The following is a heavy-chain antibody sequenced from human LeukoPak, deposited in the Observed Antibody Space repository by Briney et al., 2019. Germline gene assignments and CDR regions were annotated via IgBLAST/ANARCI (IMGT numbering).Heavy chain of an antibody. CDR3: ARVTTGAVYYYYYYMDV. J-gene: IGHJ6*03. CDR2: INHSGST. CDR1: GGSFSGYY. V-gene: IGHV4-34*01. D-gene: IGHD4-11*01. Sequence: SETLSLTCAVYGGSFSGYYWSWIRQPPGKGLEWIGEINHSGSTNYNPSLKSRVTISVDTSKNQFSLKLSSVTAADTAVYYCARVTTGAVYYYYYYMDVWGKGTTVTISS.